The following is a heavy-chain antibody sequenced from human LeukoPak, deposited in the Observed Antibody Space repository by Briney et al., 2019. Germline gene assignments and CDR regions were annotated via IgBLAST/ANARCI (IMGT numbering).Heavy chain of an antibody. CDR3: AREGGGYDILTGYYMSYFDY. CDR2: ISGSGGST. D-gene: IGHD3-9*01. Sequence: GGSPRLSCAASGFTFSSYAMSWVRQAPGKGLEWVSAISGSGGSTYYADSVKGRFTISRDNSKNTLYLQMNSLRAEDTAVYYCAREGGGYDILTGYYMSYFDYWGQGTLVTVSS. J-gene: IGHJ4*02. CDR1: GFTFSSYA. V-gene: IGHV3-23*01.